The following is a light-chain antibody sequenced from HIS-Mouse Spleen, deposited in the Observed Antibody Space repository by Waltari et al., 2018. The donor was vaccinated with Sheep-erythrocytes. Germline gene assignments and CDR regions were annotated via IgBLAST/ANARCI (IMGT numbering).Light chain of an antibody. J-gene: IGLJ1*01. V-gene: IGLV2-11*01. CDR2: DVS. CDR1: SSTVGGYNY. Sequence: QSALTQPRSVSGSPGQSVTISCPGPSSTVGGYNYVPWYQQHPGKAPKLMIYDVSKRPSGVPDRFSGSKSGNTASLTISGLQAEDEADYYCCSYAGSYNHVFATGTKVTVL. CDR3: CSYAGSYNHV.